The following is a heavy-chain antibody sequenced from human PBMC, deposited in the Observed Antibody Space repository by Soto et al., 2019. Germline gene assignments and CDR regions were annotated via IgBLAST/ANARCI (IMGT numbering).Heavy chain of an antibody. J-gene: IGHJ4*02. CDR3: AMTYCSGGSCYSLDY. CDR1: GGSISSGAYY. CDR2: IHYSGSN. V-gene: IGHV4-31*03. Sequence: QVPLQESGPGLVNPSQTLSLNCTVSGGSISSGAYYWSWIRQHTGKGLEWIGYIHYSGSNYNNPYLKRRATILIETYKNQFSLKWNFVAAADTAVYYCAMTYCSGGSCYSLDYWGQLSMVTVSS. D-gene: IGHD2-15*01.